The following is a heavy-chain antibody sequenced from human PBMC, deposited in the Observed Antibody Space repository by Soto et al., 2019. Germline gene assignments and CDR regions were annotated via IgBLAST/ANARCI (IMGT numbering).Heavy chain of an antibody. CDR1: GYSFTSYW. J-gene: IGHJ3*02. CDR3: ARRGMLGYCSGGSCYSDAFDI. V-gene: IGHV5-51*01. CDR2: VYPGDSDT. Sequence: PGESLKISCKGSGYSFTSYWIGWVRQMPGKGLEWMGIVYPGDSDTRYSPSFQGQVTISADKSISTAYLQWSSLKASDTAMYYCARRGMLGYCSGGSCYSDAFDIWGQGTMVTVSS. D-gene: IGHD2-15*01.